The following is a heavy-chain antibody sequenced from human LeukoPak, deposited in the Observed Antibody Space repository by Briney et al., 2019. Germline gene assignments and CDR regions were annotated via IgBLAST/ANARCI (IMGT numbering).Heavy chain of an antibody. J-gene: IGHJ6*03. CDR3: ARDRLLEDRNYYSYYYMDV. V-gene: IGHV4-34*01. Sequence: SETLSLTCAVYGGSFSGYYWSWIRQPPGKGLEWIGEINHSGSTNYNPSLKSRVTISVDTSKNQFSLKLSSVTAADTAVYYCARDRLLEDRNYYSYYYMDVWGKGTTVTVSS. CDR2: INHSGST. CDR1: GGSFSGYY. D-gene: IGHD1-1*01.